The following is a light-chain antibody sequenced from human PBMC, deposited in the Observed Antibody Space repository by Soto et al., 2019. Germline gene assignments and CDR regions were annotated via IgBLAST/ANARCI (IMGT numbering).Light chain of an antibody. CDR2: GAS. Sequence: EIVMTQSPATLSVSPGERATLSCRASQSVSSNFSGYQQKPGQAPRLLIYGASTRATGIPSRLCGSGSCIEFILTISSLQSEDFAVYYCQQYNNWPPWTFGQGTKVEIK. J-gene: IGKJ1*01. V-gene: IGKV3-15*01. CDR3: QQYNNWPPWT. CDR1: QSVSSN.